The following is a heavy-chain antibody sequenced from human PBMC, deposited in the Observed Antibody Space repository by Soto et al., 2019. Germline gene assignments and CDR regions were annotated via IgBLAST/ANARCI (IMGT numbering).Heavy chain of an antibody. CDR3: ARDDTAYAFDI. CDR1: GFTFSRYG. CDR2: IWSDGNNK. D-gene: IGHD2-21*01. J-gene: IGHJ3*02. V-gene: IGHV3-33*01. Sequence: QVQLVESGGGVVQPGRSLRLSCAASGFTFSRYGMHWVRQAPGQGLEWVADIWSDGNNKYYADSVKGRFTVSRDKSKNTLYLQMNSLRAEDTAVYYCARDDTAYAFDIWGQGTMVTVSS.